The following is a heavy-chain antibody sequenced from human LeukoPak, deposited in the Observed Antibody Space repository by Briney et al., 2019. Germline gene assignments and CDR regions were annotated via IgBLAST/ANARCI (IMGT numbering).Heavy chain of an antibody. CDR1: GGSISSYY. CDR3: ARRVAVAGDYYYYGMDV. J-gene: IGHJ6*02. D-gene: IGHD6-19*01. CDR2: IYYSGST. Sequence: SETLPLTCTVSGGSISSYYWSWIRQPPGKGLEWIGYIYYSGSTNYNPSLKSRVTISVDTSKNQFSLKLSSVTAADTAVYYCARRVAVAGDYYYYGMDVWGQGTTVTVSS. V-gene: IGHV4-59*08.